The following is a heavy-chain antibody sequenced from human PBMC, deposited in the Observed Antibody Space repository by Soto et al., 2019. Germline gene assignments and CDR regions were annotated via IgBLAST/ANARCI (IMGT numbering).Heavy chain of an antibody. V-gene: IGHV3-23*01. D-gene: IGHD4-17*01. CDR1: GFSFSNYA. CDR3: AKESMPEHYGDTLFDY. CDR2: FSAGGRA. Sequence: EVLLLESGGGLVQPGGSLRLSCEASGFSFSNYALSWVRQSPGKGLEWVSTFSAGGRAYYADSVKGRFTIAKDTSKNTLHLQASSLRAEDTAVYYCAKESMPEHYGDTLFDYWGQGTRVTVSS. J-gene: IGHJ4*02.